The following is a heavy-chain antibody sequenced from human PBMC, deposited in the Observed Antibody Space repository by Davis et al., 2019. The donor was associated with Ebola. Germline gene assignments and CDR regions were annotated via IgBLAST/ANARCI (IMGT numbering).Heavy chain of an antibody. V-gene: IGHV3-23*01. D-gene: IGHD3-3*01. CDR2: IRTDGTT. CDR3: AKIFWIGYFRWFDP. J-gene: IGHJ5*02. CDR1: GSRFNNYA. Sequence: GESLKISCTVPGSRFNNYAMSWVRQAPGKGLQWLAAIRTDGTTYYADSVNGRFIIPRDNSKSALFLQMNSLRADDAATYFCAKIFWIGYFRWFDPWGQGTPVIVSS.